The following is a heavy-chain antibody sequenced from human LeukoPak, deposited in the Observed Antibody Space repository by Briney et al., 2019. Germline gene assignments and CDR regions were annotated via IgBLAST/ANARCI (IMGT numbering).Heavy chain of an antibody. V-gene: IGHV3-74*01. Sequence: GGSLRLSCAASGFTFSSYWIHWVRQAPGKGVVWVSRINSEGSSTIYADSVKGRFTISRDNAKNTLYLQMNSLRAEDTAVYYCARDYDRYYMDVWGKGTTVTVSS. CDR3: ARDYDRYYMDV. CDR2: INSEGSST. D-gene: IGHD3-3*01. CDR1: GFTFSSYW. J-gene: IGHJ6*03.